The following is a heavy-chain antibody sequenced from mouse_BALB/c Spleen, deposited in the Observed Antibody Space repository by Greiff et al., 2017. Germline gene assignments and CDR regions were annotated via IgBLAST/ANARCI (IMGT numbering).Heavy chain of an antibody. Sequence: QVQLQQPGAELVKPGASVKMSCKASGYTFTSYNMHWVKQTPGQGLEWIGAIYPGNGDTSYNQKFKGKATLTADKSSSTAYMQLSSLTSEDSAVYYCARRMYGNYRYAMDYWGQGTSVTVSS. J-gene: IGHJ4*01. D-gene: IGHD2-10*02. CDR1: GYTFTSYN. CDR2: IYPGNGDT. CDR3: ARRMYGNYRYAMDY. V-gene: IGHV1-12*01.